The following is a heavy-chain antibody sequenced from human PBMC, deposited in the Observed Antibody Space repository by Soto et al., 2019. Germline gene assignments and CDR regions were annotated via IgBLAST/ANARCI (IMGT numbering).Heavy chain of an antibody. CDR2: INSSVFRT. V-gene: IGHV1-46*01. Sequence: ASVTVSCKASGYTFPSYYMHWVRQAPVQGREWMGIINSSVFRTSYAQQTQGRVTMTTDTSTSTVYMELSSLKSEDTAVNYCAREGLLSWGQGTLVTVSS. J-gene: IGHJ4*02. CDR3: AREGLLS. CDR1: GYTFPSYY.